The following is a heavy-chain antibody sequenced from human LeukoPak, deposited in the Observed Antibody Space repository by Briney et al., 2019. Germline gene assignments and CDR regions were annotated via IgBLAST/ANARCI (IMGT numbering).Heavy chain of an antibody. J-gene: IGHJ4*02. CDR1: GGTFSSYA. D-gene: IGHD3-22*01. CDR3: ARDALESYYYDSSGYSDY. V-gene: IGHV1-18*01. Sequence: ASVKVSCKASGGTFSSYAISWVRQAPGQGLEWMGWISAYNGNTNYAQKLQGRVTMTTDTSTSTAYMELRSLRSDDTAVYYCARDALESYYYDSSGYSDYWGQGTLVTVPS. CDR2: ISAYNGNT.